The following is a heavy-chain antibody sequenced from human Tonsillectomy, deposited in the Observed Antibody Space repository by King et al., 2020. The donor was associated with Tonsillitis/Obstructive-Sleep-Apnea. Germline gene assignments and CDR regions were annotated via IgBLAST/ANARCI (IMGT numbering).Heavy chain of an antibody. Sequence: QLQESGPGLVKPSETLSLTCTVSAGSISGYYWSWIRQPPGKGLEWVGDIYYNGSTNYNPSLKSRVTISVDTSKNQFSLKLSSVTAADTAVYYCARGGTTFLNWFDPWGQGTLVTVSP. CDR3: ARGGTTFLNWFDP. CDR1: AGSISGYY. J-gene: IGHJ5*02. V-gene: IGHV4-59*01. CDR2: IYYNGST. D-gene: IGHD4-17*01.